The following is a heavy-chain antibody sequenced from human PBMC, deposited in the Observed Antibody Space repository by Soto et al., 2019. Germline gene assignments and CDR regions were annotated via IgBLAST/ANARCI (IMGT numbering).Heavy chain of an antibody. J-gene: IGHJ6*02. D-gene: IGHD3-16*01. CDR2: ISPYTGNT. Sequence: QVQLVQSGDEVKKPGASVKVSCTASGYIFVNYGIAWVRQAPGQALEWMGWISPYTGNTHSATKVQGRLTMTTDTSTSTAYMDLGSLTSDDTAVYYCVMVDNYVTPTPQDVWGQGTTVTVSS. CDR3: VMVDNYVTPTPQDV. CDR1: GYIFVNYG. V-gene: IGHV1-18*01.